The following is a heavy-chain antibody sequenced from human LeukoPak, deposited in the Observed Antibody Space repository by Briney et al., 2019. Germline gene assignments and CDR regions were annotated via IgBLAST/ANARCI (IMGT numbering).Heavy chain of an antibody. CDR1: GFAFSSYW. J-gene: IGHJ4*02. Sequence: GGSLRLSCAASGFAFSSYWMSWVRQAPGKGLEWVASIKQDGSEKFHVDSVRGRFTISRDNAKNSLFLQMNSLRAEDTAVYYCARDRGWGYWTYGGDYWGQGTLATVSP. D-gene: IGHD1-7*01. V-gene: IGHV3-7*01. CDR2: IKQDGSEK. CDR3: ARDRGWGYWTYGGDY.